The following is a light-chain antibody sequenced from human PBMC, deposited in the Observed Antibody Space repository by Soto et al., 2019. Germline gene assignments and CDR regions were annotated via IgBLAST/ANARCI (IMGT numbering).Light chain of an antibody. CDR1: QSLSNY. CDR2: DTS. Sequence: EIVLTQSPATLSLSPGERATLSCRASQSLSNYLAWYQQKPGQAPRLLIYDTSNRAAGIPAMFSGSGSGTDYTLTISSLEPEDFALYYCQKRRNWPLTFGGGTKVEIK. V-gene: IGKV3-11*01. CDR3: QKRRNWPLT. J-gene: IGKJ4*01.